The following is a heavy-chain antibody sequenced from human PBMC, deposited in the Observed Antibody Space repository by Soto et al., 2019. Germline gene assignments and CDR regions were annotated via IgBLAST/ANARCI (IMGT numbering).Heavy chain of an antibody. CDR2: IYYSGST. Sequence: SETLSLTCTVSGSSISSGGYYWSWIRQHPGKGLEWIGYIYYSGSTYYNPSLKSRVTISVDTSKNQFSLKLSSVTAADTAVYYCARERARQPYVDSSGLDDAFDIWGQGTMVTVSS. D-gene: IGHD3-22*01. J-gene: IGHJ3*02. V-gene: IGHV4-31*03. CDR3: ARERARQPYVDSSGLDDAFDI. CDR1: GSSISSGGYY.